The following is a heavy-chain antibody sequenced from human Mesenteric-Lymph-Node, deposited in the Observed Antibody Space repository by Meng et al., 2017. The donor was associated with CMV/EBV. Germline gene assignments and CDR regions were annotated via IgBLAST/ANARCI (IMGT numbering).Heavy chain of an antibody. V-gene: IGHV3-21*05. CDR1: GFTFSSYS. CDR2: IRSSSRII. Sequence: GGSLRLSCAASGFTFSSYSMNWVRQAPGKGLEWVSYIRSSSRIIYYADSVKGRFTISRDNAKNSLYLEMNSLRVEDTAVYYCARDPPRYGMDVWGQGTTVTVSS. J-gene: IGHJ6*02. CDR3: ARDPPRYGMDV.